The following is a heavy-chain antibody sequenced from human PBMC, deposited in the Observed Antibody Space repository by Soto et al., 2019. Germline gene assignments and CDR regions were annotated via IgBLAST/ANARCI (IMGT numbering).Heavy chain of an antibody. J-gene: IGHJ4*02. Sequence: QVQLVESGGGVVQPGRSLRLSCAASGFTFRNHGMHWVRQAPGKGLEWVAVIWYDGSDKYYADSVKGRFAISRDNSKNTLYLQMNSLRAEDTAVYYCARQYDYGDYGPLGYWGQGTLVTVSS. CDR2: IWYDGSDK. V-gene: IGHV3-33*01. D-gene: IGHD4-17*01. CDR3: ARQYDYGDYGPLGY. CDR1: GFTFRNHG.